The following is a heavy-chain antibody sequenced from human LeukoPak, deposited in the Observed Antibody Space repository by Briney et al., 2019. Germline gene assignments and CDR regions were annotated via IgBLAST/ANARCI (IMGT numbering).Heavy chain of an antibody. D-gene: IGHD3-3*01. CDR3: ARHGERYDFWSGYYYYYYYGMDV. Sequence: GESLKISCKGSGYSFTSYWISWVRQMPGKGLEWMGSIDPSDSYTNYSPSFQGHVTTSADKSISTAYLQWSSLKASDTAMYYCARHGERYDFWSGYYYYYYYGMDVWGQGTTVTVSS. V-gene: IGHV5-10-1*01. CDR1: GYSFTSYW. J-gene: IGHJ6*02. CDR2: IDPSDSYT.